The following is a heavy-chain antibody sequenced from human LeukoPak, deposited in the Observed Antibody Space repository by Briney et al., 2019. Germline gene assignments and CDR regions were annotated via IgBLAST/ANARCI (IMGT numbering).Heavy chain of an antibody. J-gene: IGHJ5*02. D-gene: IGHD6-6*01. CDR1: GYTFTNYY. Sequence: ASVNVSCTASGYTFTNYYMHWVRQAPGQGLEWMGLINTSGGSTSYAHTLQGRVTMTRDTSTSTVYMELSSLRSEDTAVYYCARDAVLAARPNDWFDPWGQGTLVTVSS. CDR3: ARDAVLAARPNDWFDP. CDR2: INTSGGST. V-gene: IGHV1-46*04.